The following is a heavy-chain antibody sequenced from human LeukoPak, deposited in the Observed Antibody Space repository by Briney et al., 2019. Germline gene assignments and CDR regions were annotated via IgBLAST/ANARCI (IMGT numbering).Heavy chain of an antibody. D-gene: IGHD6-19*01. CDR2: ISGNSVGT. Sequence: PGGSLRLSCAASGFTFSSYAMSWVRQAPGKGLEWVSSISGNSVGTYYADSVKGRFTISRDNSKNTVYLQMNSLRAEDTAVYYCAKYGIVVAGKGLPDWWGQGTLVTVSS. CDR3: AKYGIVVAGKGLPDW. V-gene: IGHV3-23*01. J-gene: IGHJ4*02. CDR1: GFTFSSYA.